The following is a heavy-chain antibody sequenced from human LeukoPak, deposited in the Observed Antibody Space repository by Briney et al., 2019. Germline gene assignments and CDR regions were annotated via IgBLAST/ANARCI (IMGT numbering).Heavy chain of an antibody. V-gene: IGHV3-21*01. Sequence: GGSLRLSFAASGFTFSSYSMNWVRQAPGKGLEWVSSISSSSSYIYYADSVKGRFTISRDNAKNSLYLQMNSLRAEDTAVYYCASGYAPQFDYWGQGTLVTVSS. CDR1: GFTFSSYS. D-gene: IGHD2-2*01. J-gene: IGHJ4*02. CDR3: ASGYAPQFDY. CDR2: ISSSSSYI.